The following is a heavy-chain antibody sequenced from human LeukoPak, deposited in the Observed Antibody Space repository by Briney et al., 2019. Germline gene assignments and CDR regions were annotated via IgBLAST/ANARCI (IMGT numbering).Heavy chain of an antibody. CDR1: GGSISSYS. CDR3: ARSSYYYDSSGTFDY. J-gene: IGHJ4*02. V-gene: IGHV4-59*12. D-gene: IGHD3-22*01. Sequence: PSETLSLTCTVSGGSISSYSWSWIRQPPGKGLEWIGYIYHSGSTNYSPSLKSRVTISVDTSKNQFSLKLSSVTAADTAVYYCARSSYYYDSSGTFDYWGRGTLVTVSS. CDR2: IYHSGST.